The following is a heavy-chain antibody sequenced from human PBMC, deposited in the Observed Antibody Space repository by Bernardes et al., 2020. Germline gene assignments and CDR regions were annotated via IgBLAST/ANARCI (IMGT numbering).Heavy chain of an antibody. CDR3: ARVPRPPITMVQGVSDY. D-gene: IGHD3-10*01. CDR1: GYTFTSYD. CDR2: MNPNSGNT. J-gene: IGHJ4*02. Sequence: ASVKVSCKASGYTFTSYDINWVRQATGQGLEWMGWMNPNSGNTGYAQKFQGRVTMTRNTSISTAYMELSSLRSEDTAVYYCARVPRPPITMVQGVSDYWGQGTLVTVSS. V-gene: IGHV1-8*01.